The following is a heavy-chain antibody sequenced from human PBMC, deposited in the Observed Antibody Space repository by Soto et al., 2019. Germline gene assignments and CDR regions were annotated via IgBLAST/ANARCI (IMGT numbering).Heavy chain of an antibody. CDR2: IYSGGST. D-gene: IGHD6-19*01. CDR1: GFTVSSNY. V-gene: IGHV3-53*01. Sequence: GGSLRLSCAASGFTVSSNYMIWIRQAPGKGLEWVSVIYSGGSTYYADSVKGRFTISRDNSKNTLYLQMNSLRAEDTAVYYCARAGSGWYLGAFDIWGQGTMVTVSS. CDR3: ARAGSGWYLGAFDI. J-gene: IGHJ3*02.